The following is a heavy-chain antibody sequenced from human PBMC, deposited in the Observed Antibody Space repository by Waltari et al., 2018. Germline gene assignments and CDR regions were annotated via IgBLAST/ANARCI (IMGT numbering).Heavy chain of an antibody. J-gene: IGHJ4*02. CDR3: ARDRRYSGSYYFDY. CDR1: GFTVSSNY. D-gene: IGHD1-26*01. V-gene: IGHV3-53*01. CDR2: IYSGGST. Sequence: EVQRVESGGGLIQPGGSLRLSCAASGFTVSSNYMSWVRQAPGKGLEWVSVIYSGGSTYDADSVKGRFTISRDNSKNPLYLQMNSLRAEDTAVYYCARDRRYSGSYYFDYWGQGTLVTVSS.